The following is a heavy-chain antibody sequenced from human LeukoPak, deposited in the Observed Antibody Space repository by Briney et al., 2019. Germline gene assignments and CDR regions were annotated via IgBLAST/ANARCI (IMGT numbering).Heavy chain of an antibody. CDR3: AKEGRWLDS. V-gene: IGHV3-21*03. CDR2: ISSSSSYI. D-gene: IGHD4-23*01. Sequence: GGSLRLSCAASGFTFSSYSMNWVRQAPGKGLEWVSSISSSSSYIYYADSVKGRFTISRDNSKNTLYLQINSLRTEDTAVYFCAKEGRWLDSWGQGTLVTVSS. J-gene: IGHJ4*02. CDR1: GFTFSSYS.